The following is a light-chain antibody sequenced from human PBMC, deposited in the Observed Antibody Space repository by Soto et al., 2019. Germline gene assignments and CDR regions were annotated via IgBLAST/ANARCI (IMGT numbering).Light chain of an antibody. CDR1: SSNIGGQT. Sequence: QSVLTQPPSVSGTPGQSVTISCSGSSSNIGGQTVSWYQQLPGTAPNLLIYSGHQRPSGVPDRFSASKSGSSASLAIGGLQYEDEGDYYCAAWDESLNGQVFGGGTKLTVL. CDR3: AAWDESLNGQV. J-gene: IGLJ3*02. V-gene: IGLV1-44*01. CDR2: SGH.